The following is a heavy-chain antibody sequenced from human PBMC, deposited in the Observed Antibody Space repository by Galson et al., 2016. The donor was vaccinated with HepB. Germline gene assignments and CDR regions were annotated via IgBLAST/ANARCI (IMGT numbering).Heavy chain of an antibody. V-gene: IGHV3-7*01. D-gene: IGHD3-9*01. CDR3: ARVFISYYDILTGYSYSLDV. Sequence: SLRLSCAASGFTFSRYWMSWVRQAPGKGLEWVANIKQDGSEKYYVDSVMGRFTISRDNAKNSLDLQMNSLRVEDTGIYYCARVFISYYDILTGYSYSLDVWGQGSTVTVSS. CDR2: IKQDGSEK. J-gene: IGHJ6*02. CDR1: GFTFSRYW.